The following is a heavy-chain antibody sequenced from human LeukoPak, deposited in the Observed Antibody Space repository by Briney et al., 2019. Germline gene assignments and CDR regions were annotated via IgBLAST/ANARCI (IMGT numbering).Heavy chain of an antibody. D-gene: IGHD6-13*01. CDR3: AGHGLYSSNWFDP. CDR2: IYYSGST. Sequence: SETLSLTCTVSGGSISSSSYYWGWIRQPPGKGLEWIGSIYYSGSTYYSPSLKSRVTISVDTSKNQFSLKLSSVTAADTAVYYCAGHGLYSSNWFDPWGQGTLVTVSS. V-gene: IGHV4-39*01. CDR1: GGSISSSSYY. J-gene: IGHJ5*02.